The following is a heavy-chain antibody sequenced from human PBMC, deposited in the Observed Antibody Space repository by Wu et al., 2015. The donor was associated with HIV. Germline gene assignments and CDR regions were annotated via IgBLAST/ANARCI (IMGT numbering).Heavy chain of an antibody. J-gene: IGHJ4*02. Sequence: QVQLVQSGAEVKKPGASVKVSCKASGYTFTGYYMHWVRQAPGQGLQWVAWITPNSGGTNSAQMFQGRVTLTRDTSISTAYLELTSLTSDDTAVYYCARDRYYYPTSGPYYFDSWGQGTLVTVSS. CDR3: ARDRYYYPTSGPYYFDS. V-gene: IGHV1-2*02. CDR1: GYTFTGYY. D-gene: IGHD3-22*01. CDR2: ITPNSGGT.